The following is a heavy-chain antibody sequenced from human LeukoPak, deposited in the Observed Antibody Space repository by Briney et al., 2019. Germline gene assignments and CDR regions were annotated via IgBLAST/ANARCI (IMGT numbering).Heavy chain of an antibody. CDR2: ISYDGSNK. J-gene: IGHJ4*02. V-gene: IGHV3-30*04. CDR3: ARAVIVVVVAALDY. D-gene: IGHD2-15*01. CDR1: GFTFSSYA. Sequence: PGRSLRLSCAASGFTFSSYAMHWVRQAPGKGLEWVAVISYDGSNKYYADSVKGRFTISRDNSKNTLYLQMNSLRAEDTAVYYCARAVIVVVVAALDYWGQGTLVTVSS.